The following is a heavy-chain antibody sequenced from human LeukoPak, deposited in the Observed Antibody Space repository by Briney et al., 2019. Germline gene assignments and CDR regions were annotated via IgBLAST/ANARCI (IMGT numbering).Heavy chain of an antibody. Sequence: SETLSLTCTVSGGSMSSYYWSWIRQPPGKGLEWIGYIYYSGSTKYNPSLKSRVTISVDTSKNQFSLKLSSVTAADTAVYYCARGGTTVTPGLLWFDPWGQGTLVTVSS. V-gene: IGHV4-59*01. D-gene: IGHD4-17*01. CDR1: GGSMSSYY. CDR2: IYYSGST. J-gene: IGHJ5*02. CDR3: ARGGTTVTPGLLWFDP.